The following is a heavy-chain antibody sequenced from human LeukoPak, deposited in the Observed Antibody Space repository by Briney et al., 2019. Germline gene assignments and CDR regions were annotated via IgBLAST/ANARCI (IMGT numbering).Heavy chain of an antibody. D-gene: IGHD4-17*01. CDR1: GYTFTSYY. V-gene: IGHV1-46*01. CDR3: ARVGASTVTTVY. CDR2: INPSGGST. Sequence: ASVNVSCQASGYTFTSYYMHWVRQAPGQGLEWMGIINPSGGSTSYAQKFQGRVTMTRDTSTSTVYMELSSLRSEDTAVYYCARVGASTVTTVYWGQGTLVTVSS. J-gene: IGHJ4*02.